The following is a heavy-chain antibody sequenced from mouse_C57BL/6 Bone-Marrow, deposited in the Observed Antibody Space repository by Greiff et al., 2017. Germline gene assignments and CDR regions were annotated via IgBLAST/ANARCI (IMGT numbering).Heavy chain of an antibody. CDR3: ARHYYFDY. CDR1: GFTFSSYG. Sequence: EVQGVESGGDLVKPGGSLKLSCAASGFTFSSYGMSWVRQTPDKRLEWVATISSGGSYTYYPDSVKGRFTISRDNAKNTLYLQMSSLKSEDTAMYYCARHYYFDYWGQGTTLTVSS. J-gene: IGHJ2*01. CDR2: ISSGGSYT. V-gene: IGHV5-6*01.